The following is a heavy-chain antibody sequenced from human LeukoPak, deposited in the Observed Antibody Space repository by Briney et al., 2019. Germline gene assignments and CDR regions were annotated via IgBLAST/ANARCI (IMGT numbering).Heavy chain of an antibody. D-gene: IGHD3-10*01. J-gene: IGHJ5*02. Sequence: GGSLRLSCAASGFTFSGYWMTWVRQAPGKGLEWVANIKRDGSEKYYVDSVKGRFTISRDNAKNSLYLQMNSLRAEDTAVYYCAREIITMVRGVIIRWFDPWGQGTLVTVSS. V-gene: IGHV3-7*01. CDR3: AREIITMVRGVIIRWFDP. CDR2: IKRDGSEK. CDR1: GFTFSGYW.